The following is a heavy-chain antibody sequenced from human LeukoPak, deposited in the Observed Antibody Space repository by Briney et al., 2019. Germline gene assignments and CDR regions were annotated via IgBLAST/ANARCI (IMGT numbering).Heavy chain of an antibody. CDR3: ARGLGVGATNYFDY. Sequence: ASVKVSCKASGYTFTSYGISWVRQAPGQGLEWMGWMNPNSGNTGYAQKFQGRVTMTRNTSISTAYMELSSLRSEDTAVYYCARGLGVGATNYFDYWGQGTLATVSS. CDR1: GYTFTSYG. J-gene: IGHJ4*02. D-gene: IGHD1-26*01. CDR2: MNPNSGNT. V-gene: IGHV1-8*02.